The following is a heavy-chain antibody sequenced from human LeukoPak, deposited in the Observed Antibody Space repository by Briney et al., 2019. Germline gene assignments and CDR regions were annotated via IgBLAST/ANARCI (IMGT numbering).Heavy chain of an antibody. CDR2: IIPIFGTA. Sequence: GGSLRLSCAASGFTFSSYAISWVRQAPGQGLEWMGGIIPIFGTANYAQKFQGRVTITADESTSTAYMELSSLRSEDTAVYYCAREDDYGGNSAYFQHWGQGTLVTVSS. J-gene: IGHJ1*01. CDR3: AREDDYGGNSAYFQH. V-gene: IGHV1-69*01. CDR1: GFTFSSYA. D-gene: IGHD4-23*01.